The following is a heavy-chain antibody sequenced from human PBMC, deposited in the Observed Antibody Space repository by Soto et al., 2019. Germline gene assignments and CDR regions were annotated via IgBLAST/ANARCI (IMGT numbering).Heavy chain of an antibody. CDR1: GGSISSGGYY. V-gene: IGHV4-31*03. J-gene: IGHJ4*02. CDR3: ARAVAAGYCFDY. CDR2: IYYSGST. D-gene: IGHD6-13*01. Sequence: KPSETLSLTCTVSGGSISSGGYYWSWIRQHPGKGLEWIGYIYYSGSTYYNPSLKSRVTISVDTSKNQFSLKLSSVTAADTAVYYCARAVAAGYCFDYWGQGTLVTVSS.